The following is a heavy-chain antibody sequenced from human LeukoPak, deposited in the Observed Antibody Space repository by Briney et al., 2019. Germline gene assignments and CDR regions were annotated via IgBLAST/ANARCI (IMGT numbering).Heavy chain of an antibody. Sequence: GASVKVSCKASGYTFKNYDINWVRQATGQGLEWMGWMNPNSGNTGFAQKFQDRVSMTRDTSINTAYMELTSLRSGYTAVYYCARATPGGLHGYSFDYWGQGTVVTVYS. CDR2: MNPNSGNT. J-gene: IGHJ4*02. D-gene: IGHD5-24*01. V-gene: IGHV1-8*02. CDR3: ARATPGGLHGYSFDY. CDR1: GYTFKNYD.